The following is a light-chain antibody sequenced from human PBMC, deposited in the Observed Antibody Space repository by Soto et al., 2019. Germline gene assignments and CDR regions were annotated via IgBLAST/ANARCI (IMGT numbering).Light chain of an antibody. CDR3: SSYTTSSTRV. CDR2: DVT. Sequence: QSALTQPASVSGSPGQSSTISCTGTSNDVGRYNYVSWYQQHPGRAPQLMIYDVTSRPSGVSFRFSGSKSGTTASLTISGLQDEDEADYYCSSYTTSSTRVFGTGTKVTVL. J-gene: IGLJ1*01. V-gene: IGLV2-14*01. CDR1: SNDVGRYNY.